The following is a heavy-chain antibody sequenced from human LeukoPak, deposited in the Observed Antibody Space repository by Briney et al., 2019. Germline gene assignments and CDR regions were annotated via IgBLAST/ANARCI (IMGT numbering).Heavy chain of an antibody. Sequence: ETLSLTCAVYGGSFSGYYWSWIRQPPGKGLEWVANIKQDESEKYYVDSVKGRFTISRDNAKNSLYLQMHSLRAEDTAVYYCEAEAGKGTDYWGQGTLVTVSS. D-gene: IGHD6-13*01. J-gene: IGHJ4*02. CDR3: EAEAGKGTDY. CDR1: GGSFSGYY. V-gene: IGHV3-7*01. CDR2: IKQDESEK.